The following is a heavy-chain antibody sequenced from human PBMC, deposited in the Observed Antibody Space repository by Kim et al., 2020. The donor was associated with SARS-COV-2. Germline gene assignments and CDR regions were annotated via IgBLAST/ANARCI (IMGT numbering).Heavy chain of an antibody. D-gene: IGHD3-10*01. Sequence: ASVKVSCKASGYTFTSYAMHWVRQAPGQRLEWMGWINAGNGNTKYSQKFQGRVTITRDTSASTAYMELSSLRSEDTAVYYCARSSGSGGVYYYGMDVWGQGTTVTVSS. V-gene: IGHV1-3*01. CDR3: ARSSGSGGVYYYGMDV. J-gene: IGHJ6*02. CDR1: GYTFTSYA. CDR2: INAGNGNT.